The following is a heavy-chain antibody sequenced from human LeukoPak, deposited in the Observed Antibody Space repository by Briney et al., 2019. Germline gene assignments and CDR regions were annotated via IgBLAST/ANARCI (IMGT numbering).Heavy chain of an antibody. CDR1: GGTFSSYA. Sequence: GASVKVSCKASGGTFSSYAISWVRQAPGQGLEWMGWISAYNGNTNYAQKLQGRVTMTTDTSTSTAYMELRSLRSDDTAVYYCARDPDLHYYDSSGYYYVLDYWGQGTLVTVSS. CDR2: ISAYNGNT. V-gene: IGHV1-18*01. J-gene: IGHJ4*02. CDR3: ARDPDLHYYDSSGYYYVLDY. D-gene: IGHD3-22*01.